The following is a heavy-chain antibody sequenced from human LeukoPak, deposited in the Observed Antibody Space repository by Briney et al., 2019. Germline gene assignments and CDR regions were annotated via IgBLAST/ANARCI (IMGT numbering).Heavy chain of an antibody. CDR2: ISGSGGST. CDR3: ANTVTSKPFDY. V-gene: IGHV3-23*01. D-gene: IGHD4-17*01. CDR1: GFTFTSYA. J-gene: IGHJ4*02. Sequence: GGSLRLSCAASGFTFTSYAMSWVRQAPGKGPEWVSGISGSGGSTYYADSVKGRFTISRDNSKNTLYLQMNSLRAEDTAVYYCANTVTSKPFDYWGQGTLLTVSS.